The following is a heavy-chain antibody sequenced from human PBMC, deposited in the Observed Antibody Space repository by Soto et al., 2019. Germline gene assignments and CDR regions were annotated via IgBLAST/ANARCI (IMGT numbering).Heavy chain of an antibody. CDR1: GGTFSSYA. V-gene: IGHV1-69*13. Sequence: SVKVSCKASGGTFSSYAISWVRQAPGQGLEWMGGIIPIFGTANYAQKFQGRVTITADESTSTAYMELSSLRSEDTAVYYCARTNWYSGYPLYYYGMDVWGQGTTVTVSS. CDR2: IIPIFGTA. D-gene: IGHD6-13*01. CDR3: ARTNWYSGYPLYYYGMDV. J-gene: IGHJ6*02.